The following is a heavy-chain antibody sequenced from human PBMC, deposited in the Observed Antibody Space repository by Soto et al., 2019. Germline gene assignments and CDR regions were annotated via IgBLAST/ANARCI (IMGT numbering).Heavy chain of an antibody. Sequence: QITLKESGPTLVKPTQTLTLTCTFSGFSLSTSGVGVGWIRQPPGKALEWLALIYWDDDKRYSPSLKSRLTITKHTSKNQVVLTMTNMDPVDTATYYCGNNTVATGVDYWGQGTIVTFSA. V-gene: IGHV2-5*02. J-gene: IGHJ4*02. CDR2: IYWDDDK. D-gene: IGHD5-12*01. CDR3: GNNTVATGVDY. CDR1: GFSLSTSGVG.